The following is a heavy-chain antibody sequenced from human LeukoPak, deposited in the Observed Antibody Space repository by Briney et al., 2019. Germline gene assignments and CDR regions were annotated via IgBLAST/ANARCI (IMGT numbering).Heavy chain of an antibody. CDR3: AKRPVIDPKSITGTKWTLDS. V-gene: IGHV3-74*03. D-gene: IGHD1-7*01. J-gene: IGHJ4*02. CDR2: INPDGTTT. CDR1: GFTFSGYW. Sequence: GGSLRLSCAASGFTFSGYWMHWVRQAPGKGLVWVSRINPDGTTTTYADSVRGRFNISRDNSKNTLYLQMNSLRVEDTAVYYCAKRPVIDPKSITGTKWTLDSWGQGTLVTVSS.